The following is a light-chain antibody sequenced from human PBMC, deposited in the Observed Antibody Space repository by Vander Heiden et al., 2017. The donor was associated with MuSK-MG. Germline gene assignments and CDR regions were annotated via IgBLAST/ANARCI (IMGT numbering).Light chain of an antibody. CDR3: SSHSFTSTLV. J-gene: IGLJ2*01. Sequence: HSALTQPASLSASPGQSISISCIGTKTDIGDKNFSSWYRQHPGTAPQLILFDVDNRPSGVSDRFSGSKSGNTASLIISAVQFGDEDTYFCSSHSFTSTLVFGGGTKLTV. V-gene: IGLV2-14*03. CDR2: DVD. CDR1: KTDIGDKNF.